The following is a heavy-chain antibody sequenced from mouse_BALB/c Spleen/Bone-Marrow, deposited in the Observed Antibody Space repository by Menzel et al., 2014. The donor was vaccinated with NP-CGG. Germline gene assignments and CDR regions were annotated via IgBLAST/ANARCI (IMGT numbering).Heavy chain of an antibody. D-gene: IGHD1-1*01. CDR3: ASYYYGSSRFAY. V-gene: IGHV14-3*02. J-gene: IGHJ3*01. CDR2: IDPANGNT. Sequence: VQLQQPGAELVKPGALVKLSCTASGFNIKDTYMHWVKQRPEQGLEWIGRIDPANGNTKYDPKFQGKATITADTSSNTAYLQLSSLTSEDTAVYYCASYYYGSSRFAYWGQGTLVTVSA. CDR1: GFNIKDTY.